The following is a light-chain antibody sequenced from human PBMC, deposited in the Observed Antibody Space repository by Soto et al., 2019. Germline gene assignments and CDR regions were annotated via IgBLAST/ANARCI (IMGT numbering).Light chain of an antibody. J-gene: IGKJ1*01. CDR1: QGINGD. Sequence: DIQLTQSPSFLSAFVGDRVTITSRASQGINGDLAWYQQRPRKTPKLLISAASTLQSGVPSTLSGSGSGTAFTVANCSLQRENFETDYRQGLDNYPRTCSQGTDVDIK. CDR2: AAS. V-gene: IGKV1-9*01. CDR3: QGLDNYPRT.